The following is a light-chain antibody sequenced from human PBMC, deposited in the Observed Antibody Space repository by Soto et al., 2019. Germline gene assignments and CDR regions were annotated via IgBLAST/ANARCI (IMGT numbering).Light chain of an antibody. Sequence: LTQSGTSVDARGRRVIKTSSWSSSNLGAPYDVNWFRQLPGTVPRLLIYGNNNRPSGVPDRFSGSKSGTSASLAITGLQAEDEADYSGQSFDTRFSDYVCGAGPKVTVL. V-gene: IGLV1-40*01. J-gene: IGLJ1*01. CDR1: SSNLGAPYD. CDR2: GNN. CDR3: QSFDTRFSDYV.